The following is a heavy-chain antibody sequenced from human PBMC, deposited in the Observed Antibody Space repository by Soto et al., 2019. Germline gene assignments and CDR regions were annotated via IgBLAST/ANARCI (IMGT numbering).Heavy chain of an antibody. V-gene: IGHV4-39*01. CDR2: IYYSGST. CDR3: ARLDVGATVIWFDP. CDR1: GGSISSSSYY. D-gene: IGHD1-26*01. Sequence: SQTLSLTCTVSGGSISSSSYYWGWIRQPPGKGLEWIGSIYYSGSTYYNPSLKSRVTISVDTSKNQFSLKLSSVTAADTAVYYCARLDVGATVIWFDPWGQGTLVTVSS. J-gene: IGHJ5*02.